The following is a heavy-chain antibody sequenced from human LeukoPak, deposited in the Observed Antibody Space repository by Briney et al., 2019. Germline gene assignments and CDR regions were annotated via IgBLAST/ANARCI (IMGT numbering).Heavy chain of an antibody. CDR1: GFTFSSYA. Sequence: PGGSLRLSCAASGFTFSSYAMSWVRQAPGKGLEWVSGISGSGGSTYYADSVKGRFAISRDNAKKSLYLQMSSLRAEDTAVYYCVRGGATIDFWGQGTLVTVSS. D-gene: IGHD5-12*01. CDR3: VRGGATIDF. J-gene: IGHJ4*02. V-gene: IGHV3-23*01. CDR2: ISGSGGST.